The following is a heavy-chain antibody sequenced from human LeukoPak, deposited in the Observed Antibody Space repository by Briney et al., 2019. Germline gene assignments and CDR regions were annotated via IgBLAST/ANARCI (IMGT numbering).Heavy chain of an antibody. CDR2: IYHSGST. D-gene: IGHD6-13*01. V-gene: IGHV4-4*02. CDR1: GGSISSSNW. CDR3: ARGVFSSSWFPHETYYFDY. Sequence: SETLSLTCAVSGGSISSSNWWSWVRQPPGKGLEWIGEIYHSGSTNYNPSLKSRVTISVDKSKNQFSLKLSSVTAADTAVYYCARGVFSSSWFPHETYYFDYWGQGTLVTVSS. J-gene: IGHJ4*02.